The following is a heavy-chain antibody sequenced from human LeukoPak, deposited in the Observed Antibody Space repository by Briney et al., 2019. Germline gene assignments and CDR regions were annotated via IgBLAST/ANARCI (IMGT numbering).Heavy chain of an antibody. CDR1: GGSISSSSYY. D-gene: IGHD3-10*01. J-gene: IGHJ4*02. Sequence: SETLSLTCTVSGGSISSSSYYWSWIRQPAGKGLEWIGRIYTSGSTNYNPSLKSRVTMSVDTSKNQFSLKLSSVTAADTAVYYCAAEGAQSYYDWGQGTLVTVSS. V-gene: IGHV4-61*02. CDR3: AAEGAQSYYD. CDR2: IYTSGST.